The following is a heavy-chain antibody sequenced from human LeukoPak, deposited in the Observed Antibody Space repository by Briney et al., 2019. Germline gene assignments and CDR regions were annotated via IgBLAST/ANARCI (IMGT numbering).Heavy chain of an antibody. CDR1: GGTFSSYA. CDR2: IIPILGIA. Sequence: GASVKVSCKASGGTFSSYAISWVRQAPGQGLEWMGRIIPILGIANYAQKFQGRVTITADKSTSTAYMELSSLRSEDTAVYYCARDPSYYDSSGYYQNQFDYWGQGTLVTVSS. J-gene: IGHJ4*02. D-gene: IGHD3-22*01. V-gene: IGHV1-69*04. CDR3: ARDPSYYDSSGYYQNQFDY.